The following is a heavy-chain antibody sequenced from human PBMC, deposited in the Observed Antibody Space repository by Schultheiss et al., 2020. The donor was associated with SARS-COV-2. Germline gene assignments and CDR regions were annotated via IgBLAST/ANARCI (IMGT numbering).Heavy chain of an antibody. CDR3: AKDGKVAGNVAAFDI. CDR1: GFTFSSYD. J-gene: IGHJ3*02. CDR2: IGTAGDP. V-gene: IGHV3-13*05. D-gene: IGHD6-19*01. Sequence: GESLKISCAASGFTFSSYDMHWVRQATGKGLEWVSAIGTAGDPYYPGSVKGRFTISRENAKNSLYLQMNSLRAGDTAVYYCAKDGKVAGNVAAFDIWGQGTMVTVSS.